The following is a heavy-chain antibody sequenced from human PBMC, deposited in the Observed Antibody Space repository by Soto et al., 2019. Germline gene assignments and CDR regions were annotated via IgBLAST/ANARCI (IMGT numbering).Heavy chain of an antibody. D-gene: IGHD2-21*02. Sequence: QLHLVQSGAEVKEPGASVKVSCKTSADIFNNYYMHWVRQAPGQGLEWMGVMTPSDGSTNYAQSFQGRVTMNREKSTKTVYVELSRLRSEGTAVYYCAKHCGCDCSNGFDIWGQGTKVTVSS. CDR2: MTPSDGST. CDR1: ADIFNNYY. V-gene: IGHV1-46*02. J-gene: IGHJ3*02. CDR3: AKHCGCDCSNGFDI.